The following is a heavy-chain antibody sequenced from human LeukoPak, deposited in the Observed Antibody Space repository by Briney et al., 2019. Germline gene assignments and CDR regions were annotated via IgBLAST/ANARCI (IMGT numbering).Heavy chain of an antibody. J-gene: IGHJ4*02. CDR1: GFIFSSYA. Sequence: GGSLRLSCAASGFIFSSYAMSWVRRAPGKGRLWVSGISGSGGGTYYADSVKGRFPISRGNSKNTLYLQMNSLRVEDRAVYYCAKDRYSSSWYWDYWGQGTLVTLSS. CDR2: ISGSGGGT. D-gene: IGHD6-13*01. CDR3: AKDRYSSSWYWDY. V-gene: IGHV3-23*01.